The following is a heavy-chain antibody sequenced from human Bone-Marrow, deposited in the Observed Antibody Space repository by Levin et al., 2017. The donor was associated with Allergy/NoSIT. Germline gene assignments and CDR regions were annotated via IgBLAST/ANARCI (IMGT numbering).Heavy chain of an antibody. J-gene: IGHJ3*02. D-gene: IGHD4-17*01. V-gene: IGHV3-74*01. CDR3: TRIRTTASNDAFDI. CDR2: INSDGSTT. Sequence: LSLTCAASGFTFNNYWMYWVRQAPGKGLVWVSRINSDGSTTNYADSVKGRFTISRDNAKNTLFLQMNSLRAEDTAFYYCTRIRTTASNDAFDIWGQGTMVTVSS. CDR1: GFTFNNYW.